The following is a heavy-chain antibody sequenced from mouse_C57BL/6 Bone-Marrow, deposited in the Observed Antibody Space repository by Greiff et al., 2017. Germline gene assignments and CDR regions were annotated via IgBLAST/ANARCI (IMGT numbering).Heavy chain of an antibody. CDR2: ISYSGST. D-gene: IGHD2-14*01. Sequence: EVKLVESGPGMVKPSQSLSLTCTVTGYSITSGYDWHWIRHFPGNQLEWMGYISYSGSTNYNPSLKSRISLTHDTSKNHFFLKLNPVTTEDAATYYCARDRGTGWYFDVWGTGTTVTVSS. V-gene: IGHV3-1*01. CDR1: GYSITSGYD. CDR3: ARDRGTGWYFDV. J-gene: IGHJ1*03.